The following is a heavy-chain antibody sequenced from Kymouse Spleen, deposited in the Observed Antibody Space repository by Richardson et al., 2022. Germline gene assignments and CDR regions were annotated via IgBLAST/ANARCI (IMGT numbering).Heavy chain of an antibody. J-gene: IGHJ6*02. CDR2: ISGSGGST. V-gene: IGHV3-23*04. Sequence: EVQLVESGGGLVQPGGSLRLSCAASGFTFSSYAMSWVRQAPGKGLEWVSAISGSGGSTYYADSVKGRFTISRDNSKNTLYLQMNSLRAEDTAVYYCAKETTRDYYYYYGMDVWGQGTTVTVSS. CDR3: AKETTRDYYYYYGMDV. CDR1: GFTFSSYA. D-gene: IGHD4-17*01,IGHD4-23*01.